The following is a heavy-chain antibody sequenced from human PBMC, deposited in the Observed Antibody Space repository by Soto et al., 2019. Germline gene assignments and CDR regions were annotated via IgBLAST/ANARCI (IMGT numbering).Heavy chain of an antibody. Sequence: SETLSLTCAVYGGSFSGGDWSWIRQPPGKGLEWIGEINHSGVTNYKPSLKRRVTISVDTSKNQFSLQLKSVTAADTALYYCARFSGSYYYVMDVWGQGSTVTVS. CDR2: INHSGVT. CDR3: ARFSGSYYYVMDV. J-gene: IGHJ6*02. V-gene: IGHV4-34*01. CDR1: GGSFSGGD. D-gene: IGHD6-19*01.